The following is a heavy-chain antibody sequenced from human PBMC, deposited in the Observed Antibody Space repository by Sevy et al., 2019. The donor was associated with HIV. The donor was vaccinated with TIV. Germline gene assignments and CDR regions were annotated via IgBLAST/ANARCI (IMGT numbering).Heavy chain of an antibody. CDR3: ARDLGWYFDL. CDR1: GFTFSSYS. V-gene: IGHV3-48*01. CDR2: ISSSSSTI. D-gene: IGHD3-16*01. Sequence: GGSLRLSCAASGFTFSSYSMNWVRQAPGKGLEWVSYISSSSSTIYYADSVKGRFTISRDNAKNSLYLQMNSLRAEDTAVYYCARDLGWYFDLWGRGTLVTVSS. J-gene: IGHJ2*01.